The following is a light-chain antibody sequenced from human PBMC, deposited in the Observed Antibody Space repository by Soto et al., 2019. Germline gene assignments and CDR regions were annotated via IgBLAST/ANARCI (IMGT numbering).Light chain of an antibody. Sequence: EIVMTQSPATLSVSPGEKATLSCRASQSVSSNLAWYQQKPGQAPRLLIYGASTRATVFPARFSGSGSGTEFTLTISSLQSEDFAVYYCQQYNNWRTFGQGTKVDIK. J-gene: IGKJ1*01. CDR2: GAS. CDR3: QQYNNWRT. CDR1: QSVSSN. V-gene: IGKV3-15*01.